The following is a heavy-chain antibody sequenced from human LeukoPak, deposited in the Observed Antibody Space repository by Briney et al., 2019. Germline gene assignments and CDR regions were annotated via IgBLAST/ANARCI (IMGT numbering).Heavy chain of an antibody. V-gene: IGHV4-31*03. Sequence: PSEPLSLTCTVSGGSISSGGYYWRWIRQHPGKGLEWIGYIYYSGSTYYNPSLKSRVTISVDTSKNQCSLKLSAVTAADTAVYYWARDRGGVYFDYWGQGTLVTVSS. CDR3: ARDRGGVYFDY. CDR1: GGSISSGGYY. J-gene: IGHJ4*02. CDR2: IYYSGST. D-gene: IGHD3-16*01.